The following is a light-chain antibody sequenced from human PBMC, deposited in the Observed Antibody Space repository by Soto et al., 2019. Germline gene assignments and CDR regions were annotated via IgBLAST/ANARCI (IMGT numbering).Light chain of an antibody. Sequence: QSVVTQPASVSGSPGRSITMSCAGTSSDVGGYNYVSWYQQHPGKAPKLMIYDVSNRPSGVSNRFSGSKSGNTASLTISGLQAEDEADYYCSSYTSSSTLFGGGTKVTVL. CDR3: SSYTSSSTL. J-gene: IGLJ2*01. CDR2: DVS. V-gene: IGLV2-14*01. CDR1: SSDVGGYNY.